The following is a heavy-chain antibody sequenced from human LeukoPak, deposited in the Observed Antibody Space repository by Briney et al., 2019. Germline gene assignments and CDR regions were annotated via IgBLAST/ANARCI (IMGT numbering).Heavy chain of an antibody. V-gene: IGHV3-30*18. CDR2: ISYDGSNK. D-gene: IGHD3-22*01. CDR1: GFTFSSYG. J-gene: IGHJ4*02. CDR3: AKDHRPPNYYDSSGYFDY. Sequence: GGSLRLSCAASGFTFSSYGMHWVRQAPGKGLEWVAVISYDGSNKYYAGSVKGRFTISRDNSKNTLYLQMNSLRAEDTAVYYCAKDHRPPNYYDSSGYFDYWGQGTLVTVSS.